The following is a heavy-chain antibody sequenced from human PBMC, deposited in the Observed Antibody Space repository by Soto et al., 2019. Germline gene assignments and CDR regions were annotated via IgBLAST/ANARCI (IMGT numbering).Heavy chain of an antibody. D-gene: IGHD3-16*01. J-gene: IGHJ4*02. Sequence: SETLSLTCTVSGVSMTSHYWTWLRQPPGKGLEWIGYISYSGSTYYNPSLKTRVTISADTSRSQFSLKLSSLIAADTAMYYCARADPDASVHYWGQGTLVTVSS. V-gene: IGHV4-59*11. CDR1: GVSMTSHY. CDR3: ARADPDASVHY. CDR2: ISYSGST.